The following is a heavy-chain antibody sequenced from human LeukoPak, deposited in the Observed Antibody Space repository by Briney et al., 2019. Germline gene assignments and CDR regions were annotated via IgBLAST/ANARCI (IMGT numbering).Heavy chain of an antibody. V-gene: IGHV3-30*18. J-gene: IGHJ6*02. CDR1: GFTFSRYW. CDR2: ISYDGSNK. CDR3: AKDLGYSSGWYLDV. D-gene: IGHD6-19*01. Sequence: PGGSLRLSCAASGFTFSRYWMSWVRQAPGKGLEWVAVISYDGSNKYYADSVKGRFTISRDNSKNTLYLQMNSLRAEDTAVYYCAKDLGYSSGWYLDVWGQGTTVTVSS.